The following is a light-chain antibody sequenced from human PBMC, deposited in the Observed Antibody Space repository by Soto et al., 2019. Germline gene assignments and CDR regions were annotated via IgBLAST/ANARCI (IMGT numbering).Light chain of an antibody. CDR1: QSISGY. V-gene: IGKV1-39*01. Sequence: DIQMTQSPSSLSGSAGDRVTITCRASQSISGYLNWYQQKPGKAPKVLMYGTSILQTGVSSRFSGSGSGTDFTLTINSLQPEDFATYYCQQSYGTPWTFGQGTKVEIK. CDR2: GTS. J-gene: IGKJ1*01. CDR3: QQSYGTPWT.